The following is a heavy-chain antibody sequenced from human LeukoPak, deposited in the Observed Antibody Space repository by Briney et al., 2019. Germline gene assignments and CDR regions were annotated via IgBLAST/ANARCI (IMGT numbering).Heavy chain of an antibody. V-gene: IGHV1-2*02. Sequence: ASVKVSCKASGYTFTGYYMHWVRQAPGQGLEGMGWINPNSGGTNYAQKFKGRVTMTRDTSISTAYMELSRLTSDDTAVYYCARDRTGESDFDYWGQGTLVTVSS. D-gene: IGHD7-27*01. CDR2: INPNSGGT. CDR3: ARDRTGESDFDY. J-gene: IGHJ4*02. CDR1: GYTFTGYY.